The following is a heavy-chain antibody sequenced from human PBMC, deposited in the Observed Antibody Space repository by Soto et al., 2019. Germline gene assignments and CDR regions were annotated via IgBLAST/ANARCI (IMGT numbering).Heavy chain of an antibody. D-gene: IGHD3-22*01. J-gene: IGHJ5*02. CDR1: GGSISSYY. CDR2: IYYSGST. CDR3: AREVRDYYDSSGYSNWFDP. V-gene: IGHV4-59*01. Sequence: PSETLSLTCTVSGGSISSYYWIWIRQPPGEGLEWIGYIYYSGSTNYNPSLKSRVTISVDTSKNQFSLKLSSVTAADTAVYYCAREVRDYYDSSGYSNWFDPWGQGTLVTVSS.